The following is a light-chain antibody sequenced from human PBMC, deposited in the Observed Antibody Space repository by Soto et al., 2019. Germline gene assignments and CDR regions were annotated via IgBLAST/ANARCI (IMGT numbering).Light chain of an antibody. CDR2: DVN. J-gene: IGLJ1*01. CDR1: SSDVGSYDY. V-gene: IGLV2-14*03. Sequence: QSVLTQPASVSGSPGQSITFSCTGTSSDVGSYDYVSWHQQHPGKAPKLIIYDVNIRPPGVPSRFSGSKSGNTASLIISGLQTEDEDDYYCCAYSTSGPHVFRNGTKVTVL. CDR3: CAYSTSGPHV.